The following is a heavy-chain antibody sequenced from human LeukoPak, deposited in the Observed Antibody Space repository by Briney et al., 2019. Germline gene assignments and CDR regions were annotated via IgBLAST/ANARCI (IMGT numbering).Heavy chain of an antibody. D-gene: IGHD3-10*02. V-gene: IGHV3-30-3*01. Sequence: AGGSLRLSCAASGFTFSSYAMHWVRQAPGKGLEWVAVISYDGSNKYYADSVKGRFTISRDNSKNTLYLQMNSLRAEDTAVYYCARPPRMFGELLEVLNYFDYWGQGTLVTVSS. CDR3: ARPPRMFGELLEVLNYFDY. J-gene: IGHJ4*02. CDR2: ISYDGSNK. CDR1: GFTFSSYA.